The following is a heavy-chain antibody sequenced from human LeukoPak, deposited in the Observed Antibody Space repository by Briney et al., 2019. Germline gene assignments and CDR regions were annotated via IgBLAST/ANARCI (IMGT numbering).Heavy chain of an antibody. Sequence: SEPLSLTCAVYGGPFNGYYWSWIRDPPGKAGVGLGEINHCGSHKRHPSLKSRVSISVDTSKNRFSLKLSSVTAADTAVYYCARGLGVNSGDIWSTYYYGSGSYHFDYWGQGTLVTVSS. D-gene: IGHD3-10*01. CDR3: ARGLGVNSGDIWSTYYYGSGSYHFDY. J-gene: IGHJ4*02. V-gene: IGHV4-34*01. CDR2: INHCGSH. CDR1: GGPFNGYY.